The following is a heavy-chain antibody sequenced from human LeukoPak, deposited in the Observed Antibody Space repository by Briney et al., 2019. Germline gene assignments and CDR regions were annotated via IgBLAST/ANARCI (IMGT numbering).Heavy chain of an antibody. CDR3: ARTHYPPAAISAGFDY. CDR1: GFTFDDYG. Sequence: GGSLRLSCAASGFTFDDYGMSWVRQAPGKGLEWVSGINWNGGSTGYADSVKGRFTISRDNAKNSLYLQMNSLRAEDTALYYCARTHYPPAAISAGFDYWGQGTLVTVSS. D-gene: IGHD2-2*02. V-gene: IGHV3-20*04. J-gene: IGHJ4*02. CDR2: INWNGGST.